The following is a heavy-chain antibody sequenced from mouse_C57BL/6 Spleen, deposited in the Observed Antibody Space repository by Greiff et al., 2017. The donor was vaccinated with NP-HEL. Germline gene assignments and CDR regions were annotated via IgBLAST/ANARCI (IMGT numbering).Heavy chain of an antibody. CDR3: ARERNYVPFAY. CDR1: GYTFTSYW. CDR2: IDPSDSYT. Sequence: QVQLQQPGAELVKPGASVKLSCKASGYTFTSYWMQWVKQRPGQGLEWIGEIDPSDSYTNYNQKFKGKATLTVDTSSSTAYMQLSSLTSEDSAVYYCARERNYVPFAYWGQGTLVTVSA. V-gene: IGHV1-50*01. J-gene: IGHJ3*01. D-gene: IGHD1-1*02.